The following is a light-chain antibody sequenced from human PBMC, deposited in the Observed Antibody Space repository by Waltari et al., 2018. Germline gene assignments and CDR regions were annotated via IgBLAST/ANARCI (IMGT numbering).Light chain of an antibody. CDR2: WAS. J-gene: IGKJ1*01. Sequence: DIVMTQSPDSLAVSLGEMATSKRTSSQSVLYTSYNKNFLAWYQQKPGQPPKLLIYWASTRESGVPDRFSGSGSGTDFTLTISSLQSEDVAVYYCQQYYSSPWTFGQGSKVEIK. V-gene: IGKV4-1*01. CDR1: QSVLYTSYNKNF. CDR3: QQYYSSPWT.